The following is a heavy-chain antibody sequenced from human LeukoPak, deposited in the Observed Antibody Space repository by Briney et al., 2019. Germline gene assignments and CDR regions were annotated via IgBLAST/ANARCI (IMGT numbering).Heavy chain of an antibody. V-gene: IGHV3-21*01. CDR2: FGTRSTSV. J-gene: IGHJ4*02. CDR3: AREVSEGFDF. CDR1: GFTFSGYS. D-gene: IGHD3-22*01. Sequence: GGSLRLSCTASGFTFSGYSMNWIRQAPGKGLEWVSSFGTRSTSVYHAGSVKGRFAVSRDNAKNSLYLQMNSLRAEDTALYYCAREVSEGFDFWGQGTLVTVSS.